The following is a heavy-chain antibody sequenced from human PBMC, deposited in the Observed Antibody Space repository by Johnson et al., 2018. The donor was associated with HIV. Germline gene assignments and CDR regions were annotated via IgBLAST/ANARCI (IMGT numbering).Heavy chain of an antibody. J-gene: IGHJ3*01. D-gene: IGHD3-16*01. CDR3: ARAYTYGAFDL. V-gene: IGHV3-74*02. CDR2: INSDGRST. CDR1: GIAFSTNW. Sequence: VQLVESGGGVVQPGRSLRLSCAASGIAFSTNWMHWVRQAPGKGLVWVSRINSDGRSTSYADSVKGRFTISRDNSKNTLYLQMNSLRAEDTAVYFCARAYTYGAFDLWGQGTLVTVSS.